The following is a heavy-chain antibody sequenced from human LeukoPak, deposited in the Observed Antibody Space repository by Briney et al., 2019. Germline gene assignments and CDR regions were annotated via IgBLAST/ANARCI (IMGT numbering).Heavy chain of an antibody. J-gene: IGHJ4*02. Sequence: GASVKVSCKASGYPFPSYDISWVRQAPGQGLGWMGRINSYSGNTKYVQNLQGRVTMTTDTSTSTTYMELRSLRSDDTAVYYCARDIAARFDSWGQGTLVAVSS. CDR3: ARDIAARFDS. D-gene: IGHD6-6*01. V-gene: IGHV1-18*01. CDR1: GYPFPSYD. CDR2: INSYSGNT.